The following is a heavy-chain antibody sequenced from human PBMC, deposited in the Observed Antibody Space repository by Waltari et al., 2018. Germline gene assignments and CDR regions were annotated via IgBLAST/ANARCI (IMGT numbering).Heavy chain of an antibody. CDR3: ARVGYLQSYYYYGMDV. CDR1: GGSISRYY. V-gene: IGHV4-59*01. Sequence: QVQLQESGPGLVTPSATLSLTCPFSGGSISRYYWSWLRQHQGKGLEWIGYIYYSGSTNYNPSLKSRVTISGDTSKNQFALKLSSVTAADTAVYYCARVGYLQSYYYYGMDVWGQGTTVTVSS. J-gene: IGHJ6*02. D-gene: IGHD5-18*01. CDR2: IYYSGST.